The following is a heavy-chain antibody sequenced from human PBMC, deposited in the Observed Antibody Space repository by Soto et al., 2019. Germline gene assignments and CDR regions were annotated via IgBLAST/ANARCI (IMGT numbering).Heavy chain of an antibody. CDR3: AKPLGTVVVPAANVYGMDV. J-gene: IGHJ6*02. D-gene: IGHD2-2*01. CDR1: GLTFSSYG. V-gene: IGHV3-30*18. Sequence: GGSLRLSCAASGLTFSSYGMHWVRQAPGKGLEWVAVISYDGSNKYYADSVKGRFTISRDNSKNTLYLQMNSLRAEDTAVYYCAKPLGTVVVPAANVYGMDVWGQGTTVTVSS. CDR2: ISYDGSNK.